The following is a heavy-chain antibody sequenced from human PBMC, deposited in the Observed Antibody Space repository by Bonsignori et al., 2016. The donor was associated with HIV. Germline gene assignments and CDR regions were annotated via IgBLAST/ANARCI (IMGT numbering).Heavy chain of an antibody. CDR2: IYTSGST. D-gene: IGHD5-12*01. Sequence: WIRQPPGKGLEWIGRIYTSGSTNYNPSLKSRVTISVDTSKNQFSLKLSSVTAADTAVYYCARDGGYSGYFDYYYYMDVWGKGTTVTVSS. J-gene: IGHJ6*03. V-gene: IGHV4-61*02. CDR3: ARDGGYSGYFDYYYYMDV.